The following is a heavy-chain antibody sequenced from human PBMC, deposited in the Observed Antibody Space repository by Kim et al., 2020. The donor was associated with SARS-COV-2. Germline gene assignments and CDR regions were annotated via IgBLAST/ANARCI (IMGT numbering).Heavy chain of an antibody. J-gene: IGHJ4*02. Sequence: GGSLRLSCAASGFTFSSYWMSWVRQAPGKGLEWVANIKQDGSEKYYVDSVKGRFTISRDNAKNSLYLQMNSLRAEDTAVYYCARDLQYYDFWSGYYTCYFDYWGQGTLVTVYS. V-gene: IGHV3-7*01. CDR3: ARDLQYYDFWSGYYTCYFDY. D-gene: IGHD3-3*01. CDR2: IKQDGSEK. CDR1: GFTFSSYW.